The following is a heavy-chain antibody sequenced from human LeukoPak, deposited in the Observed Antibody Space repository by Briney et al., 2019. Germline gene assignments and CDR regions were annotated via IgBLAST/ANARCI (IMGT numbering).Heavy chain of an antibody. V-gene: IGHV4-59*01. Sequence: KPSETLSPTCSVSGGSIDNYYWSWIREPPGKGLEWIGHIYHSGSTNYNPSLKSRVTISVDTSKNQFSLELTSVTPADTAVYYCARGARGYNYAWGQGTLVAVSS. D-gene: IGHD5-18*01. CDR3: ARGARGYNYA. J-gene: IGHJ4*02. CDR2: IYHSGST. CDR1: GGSIDNYY.